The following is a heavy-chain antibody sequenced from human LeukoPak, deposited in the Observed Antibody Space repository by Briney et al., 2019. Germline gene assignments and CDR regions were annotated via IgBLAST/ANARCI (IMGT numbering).Heavy chain of an antibody. V-gene: IGHV4-39*01. CDR1: GGSIRSSSYY. J-gene: IGHJ4*02. Sequence: KPSETLSLTCTVSGGSIRSSSYYCGWIRQPPGKGLEWIGSIYYSGSTYYNASLKSRGTISVDTSKNQFSLKLNSVTAADTAVYFCARQVVAVAGTGYFDYWGQGTLVTVSS. D-gene: IGHD6-19*01. CDR3: ARQVVAVAGTGYFDY. CDR2: IYYSGST.